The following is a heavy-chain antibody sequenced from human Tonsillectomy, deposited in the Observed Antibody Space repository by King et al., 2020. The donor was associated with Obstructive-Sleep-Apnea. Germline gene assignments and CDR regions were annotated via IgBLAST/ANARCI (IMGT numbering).Heavy chain of an antibody. V-gene: IGHV3-66*01. Sequence: VQLVESGVGLVQPGGSLRLSCAASGFTVSSNYMSWGRQAPGKGLEWISVIYSDSSTYYADSVKGRFTISRDNSKNTLYLQMNSLRAEDTAVYYCARVWQRWKSDFDYWGQGTLVTVSS. CDR3: ARVWQRWKSDFDY. CDR1: GFTVSSNY. J-gene: IGHJ4*02. CDR2: IYSDSST. D-gene: IGHD6-25*01.